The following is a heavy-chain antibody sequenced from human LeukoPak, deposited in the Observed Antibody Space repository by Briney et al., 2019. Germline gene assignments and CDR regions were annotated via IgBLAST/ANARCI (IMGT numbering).Heavy chain of an antibody. Sequence: GGSLRLSCAASGFTFSSYAMHWVRQAPGKGLEWVAVISYDGSNKYYADSVKGRFTISRDNSKSTLYLQMNSLRAEDTAVYYCARGPPGYYYYYMDVWGKGATVTVSS. V-gene: IGHV3-30*04. J-gene: IGHJ6*03. CDR3: ARGPPGYYYYYMDV. CDR1: GFTFSSYA. CDR2: ISYDGSNK.